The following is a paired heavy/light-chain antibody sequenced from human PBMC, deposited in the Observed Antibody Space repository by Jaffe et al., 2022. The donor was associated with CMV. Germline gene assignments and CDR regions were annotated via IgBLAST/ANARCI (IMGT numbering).Light chain of an antibody. CDR1: SSNIGSNT. CDR2: SNN. J-gene: IGLJ2*01. CDR3: AAWDDSLNAVV. V-gene: IGLV1-44*01. Sequence: QSVLTQPPSASGTPGQRVTISCSGSSSNIGSNTVNWYQQLPGTAPKLLIYSNNQRPSGVPDRFSGSKSGTSASLAISGLQSEDEADYYCAAWDDSLNAVVFGGGTKLTVL.
Heavy chain of an antibody. CDR3: ARADCSSTSCYGVDY. CDR2: ISSSSSYT. J-gene: IGHJ4*02. D-gene: IGHD2-2*01. Sequence: QVQLVESGGGLVKPGGSLRLSCAASGFTFSDYYMSWIRQAPGKGLEWVSYISSSSSYTNYADSVKGRFTISRDNAKNSLYLQMNSLRAEDTAVYYCARADCSSTSCYGVDYWGQGTLVTVSS. V-gene: IGHV3-11*06. CDR1: GFTFSDYY.